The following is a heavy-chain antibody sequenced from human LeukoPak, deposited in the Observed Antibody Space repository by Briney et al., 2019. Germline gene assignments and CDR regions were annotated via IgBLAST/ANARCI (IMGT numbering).Heavy chain of an antibody. CDR1: GYTFTGYY. Sequence: ASVKASCKASGYTFTGYYMYWVRQAPGQGLEWMGWINPNSGGTNYAQKFQGRVTMTRDTSISTAYMELSRLRSDDTAVYYCARGLGWFGELSGYNWFDPWGQGTLVTVSS. V-gene: IGHV1-2*02. D-gene: IGHD3-10*01. CDR2: INPNSGGT. J-gene: IGHJ5*02. CDR3: ARGLGWFGELSGYNWFDP.